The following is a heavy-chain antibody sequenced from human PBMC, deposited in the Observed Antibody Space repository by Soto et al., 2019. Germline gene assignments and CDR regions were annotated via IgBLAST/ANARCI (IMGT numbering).Heavy chain of an antibody. D-gene: IGHD1-26*01. CDR1: GYTFSSFD. V-gene: IGHV1-8*01. Sequence: QVHLVQSGAEVKKPGASVKVSCKASGYTFSSFDINWVRQATGQVLEWMGWMNPNSDSKGYAQKFQGRVTLTRDTSTSTAYMELNSLRSEDTAVYYCARGGASGFVPWGQGTLVTVSS. CDR3: ARGGASGFVP. J-gene: IGHJ5*01. CDR2: MNPNSDSK.